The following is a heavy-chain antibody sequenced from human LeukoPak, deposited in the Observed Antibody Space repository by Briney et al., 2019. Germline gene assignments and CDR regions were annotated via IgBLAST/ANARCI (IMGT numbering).Heavy chain of an antibody. CDR2: ISSSGSTI. CDR1: GFTFSSYE. J-gene: IGHJ4*02. V-gene: IGHV3-48*03. Sequence: GGSLRLSCAASGFTFSSYEMNWVRQAPGKGLEWVSYISSSGSTIYYADSVKGRFTISRDNSKNTLYLQMNSLRVEDTAIYYCVKGGSGSYYDRFDYWGQGTLVTVSS. CDR3: VKGGSGSYYDRFDY. D-gene: IGHD1-26*01.